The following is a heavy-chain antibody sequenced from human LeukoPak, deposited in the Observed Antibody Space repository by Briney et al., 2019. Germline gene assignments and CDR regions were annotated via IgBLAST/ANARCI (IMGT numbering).Heavy chain of an antibody. Sequence: GASVKVSCKASGYTFTSYDINWVRQATGQGRAWMGWMNPNSGNTGYAQKFQGRVTITRNSSISTAYMELSGLRSEDTAVYYCARGDLVGADDTNFDYWGQGTLVTVSS. D-gene: IGHD1-26*01. CDR2: MNPNSGNT. V-gene: IGHV1-8*03. CDR3: ARGDLVGADDTNFDY. J-gene: IGHJ4*02. CDR1: GYTFTSYD.